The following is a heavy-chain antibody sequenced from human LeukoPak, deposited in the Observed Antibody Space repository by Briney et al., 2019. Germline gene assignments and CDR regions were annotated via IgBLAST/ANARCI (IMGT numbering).Heavy chain of an antibody. J-gene: IGHJ5*02. CDR1: GGSISSSSYY. D-gene: IGHD3-9*01. CDR3: ALLVSPGWFQP. CDR2: IYYSGTT. Sequence: SETLSLTCTVSGGSISSSSYYWAWIRQPPGKGLEWIGNIYYSGTTYYNASLKSRVTISVDTSKNQFSLKLGSVTAAYTATFSCALLVSPGWFQPWGQGPLVPVPS. V-gene: IGHV4-39*01.